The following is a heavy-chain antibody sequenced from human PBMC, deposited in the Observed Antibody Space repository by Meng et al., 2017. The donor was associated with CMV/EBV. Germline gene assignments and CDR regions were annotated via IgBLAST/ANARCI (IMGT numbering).Heavy chain of an antibody. CDR1: GFTFDDYG. J-gene: IGHJ4*02. CDR2: INWNGGST. V-gene: IGHV3-20*04. CDR3: ARAECSSTSCYSFDY. Sequence: GESLKISCAASGFTFDDYGMSWVRQAPGKGLEWVSGINWNGGSTGYADSVKGRFTISRDNAKNSLYLQMNSLRAEDTALYYCARAECSSTSCYSFDYRGQGTLVTVSS. D-gene: IGHD2-2*02.